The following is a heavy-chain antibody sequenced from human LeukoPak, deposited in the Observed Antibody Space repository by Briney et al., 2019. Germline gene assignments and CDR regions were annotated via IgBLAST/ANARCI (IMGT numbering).Heavy chain of an antibody. V-gene: IGHV1-2*02. CDR3: ARDRSNGELLFSAYYYYYMDV. CDR2: INPNSGGT. J-gene: IGHJ6*03. D-gene: IGHD3-10*01. Sequence: GASVKVSCKASGYTFTSYYMHWVRQAPGQGLEWMGWINPNSGGTNYAQKFQGRVTMTRDTSISTAYMGLSRLRSDDTAVYYCARDRSNGELLFSAYYYYYMDVWGKGTTVTVSS. CDR1: GYTFTSYY.